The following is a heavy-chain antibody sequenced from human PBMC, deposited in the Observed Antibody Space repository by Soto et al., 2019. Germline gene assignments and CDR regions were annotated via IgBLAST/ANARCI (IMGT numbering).Heavy chain of an antibody. J-gene: IGHJ4*02. D-gene: IGHD3-16*02. CDR2: IYSGGST. CDR1: GFTVSSHY. V-gene: IGHV3-53*01. Sequence: EVQLVESGGGLIQPGGSLRLSCAASGFTVSSHYMSWVRQAPGKGLEWVSVIYSGGSTYYADSVKGRFTISRDNSKNTLYLQMNSLRAEDTAVYYCARARPAALGFGGSYQNWGQGTLVTVSS. CDR3: ARARPAALGFGGSYQN.